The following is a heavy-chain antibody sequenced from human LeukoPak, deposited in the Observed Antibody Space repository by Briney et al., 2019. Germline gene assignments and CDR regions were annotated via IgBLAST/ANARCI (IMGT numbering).Heavy chain of an antibody. CDR1: RGSTSNYY. J-gene: IGHJ4*02. D-gene: IGHD5-24*01. CDR2: IYSSGNT. CDR3: ANSRRWLQCPPFDY. Sequence: SETLSLTCTVSRGSTSNYYWSWIRQPPGKGLEWIGYIYSSGNTKYNPSLKSRVTISIDTSKNQFSLNLTSVTAADTAVYYCANSRRWLQCPPFDYWGQGTLVTVSS. V-gene: IGHV4-59*01.